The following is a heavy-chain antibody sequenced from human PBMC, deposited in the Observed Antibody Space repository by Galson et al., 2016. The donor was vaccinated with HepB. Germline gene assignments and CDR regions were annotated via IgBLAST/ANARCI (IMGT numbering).Heavy chain of an antibody. D-gene: IGHD3-22*01. CDR2: IESYSKII. CDR3: ARDGPNYNDDG. V-gene: IGHV3-48*04. Sequence: SLRLSCAASGFTFKRYGFNWVRLTPGTGLEWLSYIESYSKIISYTDSVRGRFTVSRDNAKNSVYLQLSGLRVEDTASYYCARDGPNYNDDGWDQGTLVTVFS. J-gene: IGHJ4*02. CDR1: GFTFKRYG.